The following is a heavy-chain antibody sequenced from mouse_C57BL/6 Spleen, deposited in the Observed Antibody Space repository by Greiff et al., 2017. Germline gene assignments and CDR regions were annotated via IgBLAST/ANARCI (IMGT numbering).Heavy chain of an antibody. J-gene: IGHJ2*01. CDR1: GYTFTRYW. CDR2: INPSNGGT. V-gene: IGHV1-53*01. CDR3: ARWDYYGSSLDY. D-gene: IGHD1-1*01. Sequence: QVQLQQSGTELVKPGASVKLSCKASGYTFTRYWMHWVKQRPGQGLEWIGNINPSNGGTNYNEKFKSKATLTVDKSSSTAYMQLSSLTSEDSAVYYCARWDYYGSSLDYWGQGTTLTVSS.